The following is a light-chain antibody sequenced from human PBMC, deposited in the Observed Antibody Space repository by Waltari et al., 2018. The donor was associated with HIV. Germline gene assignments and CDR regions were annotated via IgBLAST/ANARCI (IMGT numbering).Light chain of an antibody. Sequence: DITLTKLIPSLSAPVGDRATIVCQASEKIVTYLNWYQQKPGKAPNILLHGTSHLQHGVSRRYGFGGSVPEFTLAIACLPPEVVITYFIQESYSNVIYRFSQGT. V-gene: IGKV1-39*01. CDR1: EKIVTY. CDR3: QESYSNVIYR. CDR2: GTS. J-gene: IGKJ2*03.